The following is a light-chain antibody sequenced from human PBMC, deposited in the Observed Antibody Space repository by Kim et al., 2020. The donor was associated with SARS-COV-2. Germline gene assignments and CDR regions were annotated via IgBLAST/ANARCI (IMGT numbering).Light chain of an antibody. CDR2: GKN. CDR3: NSRDSSGNHLV. J-gene: IGLJ2*01. CDR1: SLRSYY. V-gene: IGLV3-19*01. Sequence: ALGKTLRITCQGDSLRSYYASWYQQKPGQAPVLVIYGKNNRPSGIPDRFSGSSSGNTASLTITGAQAEDEADYYCNSRDSSGNHLVFGGGTQLTVL.